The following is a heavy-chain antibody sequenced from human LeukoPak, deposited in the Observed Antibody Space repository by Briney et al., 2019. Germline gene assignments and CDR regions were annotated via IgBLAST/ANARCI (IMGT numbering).Heavy chain of an antibody. V-gene: IGHV3-30*02. J-gene: IGHJ4*02. Sequence: GGSLRLSCAASGFTFDDYGIHWVRQAPGKGLEWVAFIRYDGSNKNYVDSVKGRFTISRDNSKNTLYLQMNSLRPEDTAVYYCAKDDSSGLDYWGQGTLVTVSS. CDR3: AKDDSSGLDY. D-gene: IGHD6-19*01. CDR1: GFTFDDYG. CDR2: IRYDGSNK.